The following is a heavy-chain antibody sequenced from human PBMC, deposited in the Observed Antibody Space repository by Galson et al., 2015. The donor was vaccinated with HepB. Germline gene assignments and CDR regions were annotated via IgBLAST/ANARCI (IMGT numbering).Heavy chain of an antibody. CDR2: IHSDGTT. CDR1: GFTVSSNH. V-gene: IGHV3-53*01. CDR3: ARWGGGGRWDLRY. Sequence: SLRLSCAASGFTVSSNHMTWVRQTPGKGLEWVSVIHSDGTTYYADSVKGRFTISRDNSKNTVYLQMNSLRAEDTAVYYCARWGGGGRWDLRYWGQGTLVTVSS. D-gene: IGHD1-26*01. J-gene: IGHJ4*02.